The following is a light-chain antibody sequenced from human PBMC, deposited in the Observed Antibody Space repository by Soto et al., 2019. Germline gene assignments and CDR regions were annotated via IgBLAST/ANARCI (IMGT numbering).Light chain of an antibody. J-gene: IGKJ1*01. CDR3: QQLHDRPRT. CDR2: NAS. Sequence: EIVLTQSPATLSLSPGERATLSCRASQSVSNYLAWYQQKPGQAPRLLIYNASNIATGIPARFSGSGSGTDFTLTISSLQTEDFAVYYCQQLHDRPRTFGQGTRVEIK. V-gene: IGKV3-11*01. CDR1: QSVSNY.